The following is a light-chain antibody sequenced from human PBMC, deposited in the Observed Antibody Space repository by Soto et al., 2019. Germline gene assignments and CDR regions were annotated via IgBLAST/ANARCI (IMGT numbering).Light chain of an antibody. J-gene: IGKJ1*01. CDR1: HSVSSN. Sequence: EIVMTQSPATLSVSPGERATLSCRASHSVSSNLAWYQQKPGQAPRLLIYGASTRATGIPARFSGSGSRTEFTLTISSLQSEDFAVYYCQQYNNWPFPSWTFGQGTKVEIK. V-gene: IGKV3-15*01. CDR3: QQYNNWPFPSWT. CDR2: GAS.